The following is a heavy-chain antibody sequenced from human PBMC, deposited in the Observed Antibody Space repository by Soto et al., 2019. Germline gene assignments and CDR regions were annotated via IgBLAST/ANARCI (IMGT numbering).Heavy chain of an antibody. CDR3: ARDRGYGGKPNAFDI. V-gene: IGHV1-69*08. CDR2: IIPILGIA. D-gene: IGHD4-17*01. J-gene: IGHJ3*02. CDR1: GGTFSSYT. Sequence: QVQLVQSGAEVKKPGSSVKVSCKASGGTFSSYTISWVRQAPGQGLEWMGRIIPILGIANYAQKFQGRVTITADKSTSTAYMELSSLRSEDTDVYYCARDRGYGGKPNAFDIWGQGTMVTVSS.